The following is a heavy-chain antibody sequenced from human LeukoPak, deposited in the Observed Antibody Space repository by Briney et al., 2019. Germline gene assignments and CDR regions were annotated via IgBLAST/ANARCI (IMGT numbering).Heavy chain of an antibody. D-gene: IGHD6-6*01. CDR3: ARYGLVEFRNAFQY. CDR1: GASITTTNFW. Sequence: PSETLSLTCSVSGASITTTNFWWTWIRQSPGRGLEWIGYIHDRGSDKYNPALESRATLSVDTSKNQLSLKLNPVTTADTAVYYCARYGLVEFRNAFQYWGQGILVSVSS. CDR2: IHDRGSD. J-gene: IGHJ1*01. V-gene: IGHV4-61*05.